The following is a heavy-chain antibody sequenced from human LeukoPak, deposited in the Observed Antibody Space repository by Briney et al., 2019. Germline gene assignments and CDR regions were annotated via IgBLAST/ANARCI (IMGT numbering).Heavy chain of an antibody. D-gene: IGHD3-22*01. CDR3: ARDQSGYYLSYYYYYYMDV. CDR2: ISGSGGST. J-gene: IGHJ6*03. Sequence: PGRSLRLSCAASGFTFRSYAMSWVRQAPREGLEWVSAISGSGGSTHYADSVKGRFTISRDNSKTTSYLQMNSLRAEDTALYYCARDQSGYYLSYYYYYYMDVWGKGTTVTVSS. V-gene: IGHV3-23*01. CDR1: GFTFRSYA.